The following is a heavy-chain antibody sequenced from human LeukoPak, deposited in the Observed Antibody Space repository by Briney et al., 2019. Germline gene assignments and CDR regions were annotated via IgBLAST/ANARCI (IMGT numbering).Heavy chain of an antibody. Sequence: GGSLRLSCAISGFTVSSNYMSWVRQAPGKGLESAPVIYSGGITDYAYSVKGRFTISRDNSKNTLHLQMNNLRAEDTAVYYCARVVIRPYYFDYWGQGTLVTVSS. D-gene: IGHD4-23*01. CDR2: IYSGGIT. CDR3: ARVVIRPYYFDY. V-gene: IGHV3-66*01. CDR1: GFTVSSNY. J-gene: IGHJ4*02.